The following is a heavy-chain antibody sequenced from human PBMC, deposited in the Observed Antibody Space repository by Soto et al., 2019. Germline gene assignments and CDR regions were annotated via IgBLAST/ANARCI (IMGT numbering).Heavy chain of an antibody. J-gene: IGHJ4*02. V-gene: IGHV4-4*07. Sequence: PSETLSLNCTVSGGSISSYYWSWIRQPAGKGLEWIGRIYTSGSTNYNPSLKSRVTMSVDTSKNQFSLKLSSVTAADTAVYYCARDVAMARGVIPHDYWGQGTLVTVSS. CDR1: GGSISSYY. D-gene: IGHD3-10*01. CDR3: ARDVAMARGVIPHDY. CDR2: IYTSGST.